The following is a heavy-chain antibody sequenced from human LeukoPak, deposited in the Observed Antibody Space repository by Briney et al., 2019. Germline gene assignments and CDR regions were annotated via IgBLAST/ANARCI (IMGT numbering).Heavy chain of an antibody. J-gene: IGHJ1*01. CDR2: INPNSGGT. V-gene: IGHV1-2*02. CDR3: ARYDYSNLDMAEYFQH. D-gene: IGHD4-11*01. CDR1: GYTFTGYY. Sequence: GASVKVSCKASGYTFTGYYMHWVRQAPGQGLEWMGWINPNSGGTNYAQKFQGRVTMTRDTPISTAYMELSRLRSDDTAVYYCARYDYSNLDMAEYFQHWGQGTLVTVSS.